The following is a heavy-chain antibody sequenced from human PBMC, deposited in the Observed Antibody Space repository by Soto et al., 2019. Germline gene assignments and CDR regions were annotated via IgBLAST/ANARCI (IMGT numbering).Heavy chain of an antibody. D-gene: IGHD4-17*01. CDR1: GGSISSSSYY. V-gene: IGHV4-39*01. Sequence: SETLSLTCTVSGGSISSSSYYWGWIRQPPGKGLEWIGSIYYSGSTYYNPSLKSRVTISVDTSKNQFSLKLSSVTAADTAVYYRARHERYQLLPNESGTTVTKPPSDYWGQGTLVTVSS. J-gene: IGHJ4*02. CDR2: IYYSGST. CDR3: ARHERYQLLPNESGTTVTKPPSDY.